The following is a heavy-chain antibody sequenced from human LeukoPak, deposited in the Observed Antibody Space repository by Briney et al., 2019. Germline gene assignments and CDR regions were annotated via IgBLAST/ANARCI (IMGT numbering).Heavy chain of an antibody. CDR3: ATTVQLGDAFDI. CDR1: GGTFSSYA. J-gene: IGHJ3*02. Sequence: ASVKVSCKASGGTFSSYAISWVRQAPGQGLEWMGGIIPIFGTANYAQKFQGRVTITADESTSTAYMELSSLRSEDTAVYYCATTVQLGDAFDIWGQGTMVTVSS. D-gene: IGHD6-13*01. CDR2: IIPIFGTA. V-gene: IGHV1-69*13.